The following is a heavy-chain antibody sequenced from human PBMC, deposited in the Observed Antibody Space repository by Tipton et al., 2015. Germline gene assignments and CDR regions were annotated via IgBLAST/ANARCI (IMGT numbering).Heavy chain of an antibody. CDR1: GDSISSGGYY. Sequence: LRLSCTVSGDSISSGGYYWTWIRQPPGKGLEWIGSLYYSGSTYNPSLKSRVTISADKSKNQISLKLTSVTAADTAVYYCARAPSDYDIWSGTFDCWGQGTLVSVAS. V-gene: IGHV4-39*01. CDR3: ARAPSDYDIWSGTFDC. J-gene: IGHJ4*02. CDR2: LYYSGST. D-gene: IGHD3-3*01.